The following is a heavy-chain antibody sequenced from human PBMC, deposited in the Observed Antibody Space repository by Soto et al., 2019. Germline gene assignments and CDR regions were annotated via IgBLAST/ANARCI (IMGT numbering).Heavy chain of an antibody. CDR1: GFTFSSNA. V-gene: IGHV3-30-3*01. CDR2: ISYDGSNK. J-gene: IGHJ4*02. D-gene: IGHD4-17*01. CDR3: ARGIPLQDTTVTSHFDY. Sequence: QVQLVESGGGVVQPGRSLRLSCAASGFTFSSNAMHWVRQAPGKGLEWVAVISYDGSNKYYADSVKGRFTISRDNSKNTLYLQMNSLRAEDTAVYYCARGIPLQDTTVTSHFDYWGQGTLVTVSS.